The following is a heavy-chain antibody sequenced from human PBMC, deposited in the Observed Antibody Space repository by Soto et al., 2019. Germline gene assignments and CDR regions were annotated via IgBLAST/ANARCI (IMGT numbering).Heavy chain of an antibody. V-gene: IGHV4-39*01. D-gene: IGHD3-16*01. CDR3: ARLSVQGGLDY. CDR2: IYYSGST. J-gene: IGHJ4*02. Sequence: SETLSLTCTVSGGSISSSSYYWGWIRQPPGKGLEWIGSIYYSGSTYYNPSLKSRVTISVDTSKNQFPLKLSSVTAADTAVYYCARLSVQGGLDYWGQGTLVTVSS. CDR1: GGSISSSSYY.